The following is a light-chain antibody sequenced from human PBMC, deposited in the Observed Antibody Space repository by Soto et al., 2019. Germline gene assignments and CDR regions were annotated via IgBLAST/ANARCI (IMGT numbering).Light chain of an antibody. V-gene: IGKV1-5*01. Sequence: DIQMTQSPSTLSASVGDRVTITCRASQSISSWLAWYQQKPGKAPKLLMYDASSLASGVPSRFSGSGSGTEFTLSISSLQPDDFATYYCQQYNSSSRTFGQGTKVEIE. CDR2: DAS. CDR1: QSISSW. J-gene: IGKJ1*01. CDR3: QQYNSSSRT.